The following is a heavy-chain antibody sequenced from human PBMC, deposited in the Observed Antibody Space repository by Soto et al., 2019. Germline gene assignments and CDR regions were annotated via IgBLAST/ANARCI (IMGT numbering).Heavy chain of an antibody. CDR1: GFTFSSYG. CDR3: AKVHVYVVGYFDL. D-gene: IGHD3-10*02. Sequence: QVQLVESGGGVVQPGRSLRLSCAASGFTFSSYGMHWVRQAPGKGLEWVAVISYDGSNKYYADSVKGRFTISRDNSKKTLYLQMNSLRAEDTAVYYCAKVHVYVVGYFDLWGRGTLVTVSS. J-gene: IGHJ2*01. V-gene: IGHV3-30*18. CDR2: ISYDGSNK.